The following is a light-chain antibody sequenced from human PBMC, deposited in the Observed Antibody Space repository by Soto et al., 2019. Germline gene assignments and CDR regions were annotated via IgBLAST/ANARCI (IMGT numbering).Light chain of an antibody. Sequence: QSALTQPASVSGSPGESITISCTGTSSDVGGYNSVSWYQHHPGKAPKLILYVVGDRPSGVSYRFAGSKSGNTASLTISGLQAADEADYFCSSFTSSMTNVFGSGTKLTVL. CDR2: VVG. CDR1: SSDVGGYNS. J-gene: IGLJ1*01. V-gene: IGLV2-14*03. CDR3: SSFTSSMTNV.